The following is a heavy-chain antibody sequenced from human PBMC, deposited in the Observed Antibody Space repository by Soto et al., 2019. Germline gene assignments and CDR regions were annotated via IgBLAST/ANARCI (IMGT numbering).Heavy chain of an antibody. J-gene: IGHJ6*02. V-gene: IGHV3-48*02. D-gene: IGHD2-15*01. Sequence: GGSLRLSCAASGFTFSSYSMNWVRQAPGKGLEWVSYISSSSSTIYYADSVKGRFTISRDNAKNSLYLQMNSLRDEDTAVYYCARTPDTGTWIRDDYYYGMDVWGQGTTVTVSS. CDR1: GFTFSSYS. CDR2: ISSSSSTI. CDR3: ARTPDTGTWIRDDYYYGMDV.